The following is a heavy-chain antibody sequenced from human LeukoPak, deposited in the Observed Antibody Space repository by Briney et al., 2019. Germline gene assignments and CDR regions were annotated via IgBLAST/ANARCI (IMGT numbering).Heavy chain of an antibody. CDR2: TSGYNDNT. D-gene: IGHD6-13*01. Sequence: ASVKVSCKASGYTFTSYGISWVRQAPGQGLEWMGWTSGYNDNTNYAQNLQGRVTMTTDTSTSTAYMELRSLRSDDTAVYYCARGRYPHTSSWYGDAFDIWGQGTMVTVSS. V-gene: IGHV1-18*01. CDR1: GYTFTSYG. J-gene: IGHJ3*02. CDR3: ARGRYPHTSSWYGDAFDI.